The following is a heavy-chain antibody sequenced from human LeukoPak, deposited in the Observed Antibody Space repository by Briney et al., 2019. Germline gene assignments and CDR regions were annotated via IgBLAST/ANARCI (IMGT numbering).Heavy chain of an antibody. Sequence: ASVKVSCKAFGYTFTSYYMHWVRQAPGQGLEWMGIINPSGGSTSYAQKFQGRVTMTRDTSTSTVYMELSSLRSEDTAVYCWARAYYYVSSGPQAFDIWGQGTMVTVSS. CDR2: INPSGGST. CDR1: GYTFTSYY. V-gene: IGHV1-46*01. J-gene: IGHJ3*02. CDR3: ARAYYYVSSGPQAFDI. D-gene: IGHD3-22*01.